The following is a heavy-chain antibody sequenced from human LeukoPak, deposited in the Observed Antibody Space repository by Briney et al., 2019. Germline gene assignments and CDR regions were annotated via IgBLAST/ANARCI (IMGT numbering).Heavy chain of an antibody. CDR2: IYYSGST. D-gene: IGHD2-15*01. V-gene: IGHV4-31*03. CDR1: GGSISSGGYY. CDR3: ARVVGGGSWTSYYYYGMDV. Sequence: SETLSLTCTVSGGSISSGGYYWSWIRQHPGKGLEWIGYIYYSGSTYYNPSLKSRVTISVDTSKNQFSLKLSSVTAADTAVYYCARVVGGGSWTSYYYYGMDVWGQGTTVTVSS. J-gene: IGHJ6*02.